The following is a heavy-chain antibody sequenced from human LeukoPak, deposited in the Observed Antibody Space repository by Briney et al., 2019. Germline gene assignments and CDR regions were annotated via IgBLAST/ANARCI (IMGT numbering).Heavy chain of an antibody. CDR2: IKQDGSEK. V-gene: IGHV3-7*03. CDR3: ARESPYNGGSAEYFQH. CDR1: GFTFSSFW. D-gene: IGHD1-14*01. J-gene: IGHJ1*01. Sequence: GGSLRLSCAASGFTFSSFWMSWVRQAPGKGLEWVANIKQDGSEKYYVDSVKGRFSIPRDNAKNSMYLQMNSLRAEDTAVYYCARESPYNGGSAEYFQHWGQGTLVTVSS.